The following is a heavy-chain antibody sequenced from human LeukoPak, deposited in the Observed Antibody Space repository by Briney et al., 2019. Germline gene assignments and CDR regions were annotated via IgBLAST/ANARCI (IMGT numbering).Heavy chain of an antibody. CDR3: ARTQMYYGMDV. Sequence: PSQTLSLTCTVSGGSISSGGYHWSWIRQHPGKGLEWIGYIYYSGSTYYNPSLKSRVTISVDTSKNQFSLKLSSVTAADTAVYYCARTQMYYGMDVWGQGTTVTVSS. J-gene: IGHJ6*02. CDR2: IYYSGST. CDR1: GGSISSGGYH. V-gene: IGHV4-31*03.